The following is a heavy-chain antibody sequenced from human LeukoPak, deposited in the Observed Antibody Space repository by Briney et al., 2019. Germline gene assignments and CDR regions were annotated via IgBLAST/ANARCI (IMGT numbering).Heavy chain of an antibody. CDR2: ISGSGGST. Sequence: GGSLRLSCAASGFTFSSYAMSWVRQAPGKGLEWVSTISGSGGSTYYADSVKGRFTISRDNSKNTLYLQMNSLRAEDTAVYYCAKDSDCSGGSCYPGHYYYGMDVWGQGTTVTVSS. V-gene: IGHV3-23*01. CDR3: AKDSDCSGGSCYPGHYYYGMDV. CDR1: GFTFSSYA. D-gene: IGHD2-15*01. J-gene: IGHJ6*02.